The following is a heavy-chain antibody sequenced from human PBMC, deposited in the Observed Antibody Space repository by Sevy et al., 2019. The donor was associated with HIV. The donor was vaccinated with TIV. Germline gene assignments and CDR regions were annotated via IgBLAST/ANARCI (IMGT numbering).Heavy chain of an antibody. CDR1: AFTFSSYW. CDR3: ARTGSYADTYYYYYAMDV. D-gene: IGHD3-16*01. V-gene: IGHV3-7*01. CDR2: INQDGSEE. Sequence: GGSLRLSCAASAFTFSSYWMTWVRQAPGKGLEWVANINQDGSEENYVHSVKGRFTIFRDNAKNSLFLQMNSLRAEDTAVYYCARTGSYADTYYYYYAMDVWGPGTTVTVSS. J-gene: IGHJ6*02.